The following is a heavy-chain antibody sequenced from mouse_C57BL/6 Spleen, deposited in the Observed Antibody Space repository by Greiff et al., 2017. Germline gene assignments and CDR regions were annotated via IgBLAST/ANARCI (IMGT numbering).Heavy chain of an antibody. J-gene: IGHJ4*01. V-gene: IGHV1-81*01. CDR2: IYPRSGNT. CDR3: ARSGRLRGYYAMDY. CDR1: GYTFTSYG. D-gene: IGHD2-4*01. Sequence: QVQLQQSGAELARPGASVKLSCKASGYTFTSYGISWVKQRTGQGLEWIGEIYPRSGNTYYNEKFKGKATLTADKSSSTAYMELRSLTSEDSAVYFWARSGRLRGYYAMDYWGQGTSVTVS.